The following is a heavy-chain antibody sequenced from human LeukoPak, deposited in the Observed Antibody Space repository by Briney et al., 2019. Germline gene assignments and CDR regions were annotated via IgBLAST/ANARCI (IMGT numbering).Heavy chain of an antibody. V-gene: IGHV1-2*02. CDR1: GYTFTGYY. D-gene: IGHD5-18*01. CDR2: INPNSGGT. J-gene: IGHJ4*02. Sequence: GASVKVSCKASGYTFTGYYMHWVRQAPGQGLEWMGWINPNSGGTNYAQKFQGRVTMTRDTSISTAYMELSRLRSDDTAVYYCAREFPSYGLRGVFDYWGQGTLVTVSS. CDR3: AREFPSYGLRGVFDY.